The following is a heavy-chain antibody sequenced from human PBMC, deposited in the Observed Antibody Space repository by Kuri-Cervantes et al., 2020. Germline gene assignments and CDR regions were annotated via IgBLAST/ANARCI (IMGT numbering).Heavy chain of an antibody. J-gene: IGHJ6*02. CDR1: GYTFTSYG. D-gene: IGHD1-26*01. V-gene: IGHV1-2*02. CDR2: INPNSSDT. CDR3: ARGPDSTYSGSYLGYYYYYYGMDV. Sequence: ASVKVSCKASGYTFTSYGISWVRQAPGQGLEWMGWINPNSSDTNYVQKFQGRVTMTRDTSISTAYMELSRLRPDDTAVYYCARGPDSTYSGSYLGYYYYYYGMDVRGQGTTVTVSS.